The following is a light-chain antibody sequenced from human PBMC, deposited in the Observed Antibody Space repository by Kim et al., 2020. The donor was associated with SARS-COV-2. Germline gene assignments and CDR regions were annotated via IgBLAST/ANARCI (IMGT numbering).Light chain of an antibody. CDR3: HKYDDLI. Sequence: DIQMTQSPSSLSASVGDRVTITCQASQDSRNYLNWYQHKSGKAPKLLIYDASTLDTGVPSRFSGSGSGTHFTFTITSLQPEDVATYYCHKYDDLIFGGGTKVDIK. J-gene: IGKJ4*01. CDR2: DAS. CDR1: QDSRNY. V-gene: IGKV1-33*01.